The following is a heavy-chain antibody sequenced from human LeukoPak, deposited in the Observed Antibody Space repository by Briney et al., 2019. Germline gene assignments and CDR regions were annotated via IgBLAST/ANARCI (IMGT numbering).Heavy chain of an antibody. Sequence: SETLSLTCTVSGGSISSYYWSWIRQPPGKGLEYIWHIYYSGNTDYNPSLKSRVTISVDTSKNQFSLNLSSVTAADTAVYYCARWYCSSTTCYHMDVWGKGTTVTVSS. V-gene: IGHV4-59*01. D-gene: IGHD2/OR15-2a*01. CDR2: IYYSGNT. J-gene: IGHJ6*03. CDR1: GGSISSYY. CDR3: ARWYCSSTTCYHMDV.